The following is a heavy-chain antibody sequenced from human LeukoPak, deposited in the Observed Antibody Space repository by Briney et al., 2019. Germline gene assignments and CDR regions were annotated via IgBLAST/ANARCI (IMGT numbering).Heavy chain of an antibody. Sequence: GGSLRLSCAASGFTFSSYGMHWVRQAPGKGLEWVAVISYDGSNKYYADSVKGRFTISRDNSKNTLYLQMNSLRAEDTAVYYCAKVLGFTMIAYWGQGTLVTVSS. V-gene: IGHV3-30*18. CDR1: GFTFSSYG. J-gene: IGHJ4*02. D-gene: IGHD3-22*01. CDR3: AKVLGFTMIAY. CDR2: ISYDGSNK.